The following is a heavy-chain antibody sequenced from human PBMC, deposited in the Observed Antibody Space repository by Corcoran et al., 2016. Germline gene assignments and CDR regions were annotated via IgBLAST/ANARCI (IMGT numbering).Heavy chain of an antibody. CDR2: IYYSGST. Sequence: QLQLQESGPGLVKPSETLSLTCTVSGGSISSSSYYWGWIRQPPGKGLEWIGSIYYSGSTYYNPSLKSRVTISVDTSKNQFSLKLSSVTAADTAVYYWARQESRSGYSGYDLDYWGQGTLVTVSS. J-gene: IGHJ4*02. V-gene: IGHV4-39*01. CDR3: ARQESRSGYSGYDLDY. D-gene: IGHD5-12*01. CDR1: GGSISSSSYY.